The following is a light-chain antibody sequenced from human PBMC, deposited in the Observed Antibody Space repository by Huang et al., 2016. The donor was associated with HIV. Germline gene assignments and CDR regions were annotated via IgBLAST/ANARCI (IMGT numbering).Light chain of an antibody. V-gene: IGKV3-15*01. CDR3: QQYAKWPPA. J-gene: IGKJ1*01. Sequence: EIVMTQSPATLSVSPGERATLSCRASESVTGTLAWYQQKHGQAPRLLISGASTRATGIPGRFRGSGSETEFTLTISSLQSEDFAVYYCQQYAKWPPAFGQGTKVEIK. CDR2: GAS. CDR1: ESVTGT.